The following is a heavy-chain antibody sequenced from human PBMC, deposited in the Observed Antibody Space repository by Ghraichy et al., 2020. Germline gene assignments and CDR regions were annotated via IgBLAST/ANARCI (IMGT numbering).Heavy chain of an antibody. CDR2: IYYSGST. Sequence: TLSLTCTVSGGSISSGGDYWSWVRQHPGKGLEWIGYIYYSGSTYYNPSLKSRVTISVDTSKNQFSLKLSSVTAADTAVYYCARGTGPYYYSYGMDVWGQGTTVTVSS. V-gene: IGHV4-31*02. J-gene: IGHJ6*02. D-gene: IGHD1-14*01. CDR1: GGSISSGGDY. CDR3: ARGTGPYYYSYGMDV.